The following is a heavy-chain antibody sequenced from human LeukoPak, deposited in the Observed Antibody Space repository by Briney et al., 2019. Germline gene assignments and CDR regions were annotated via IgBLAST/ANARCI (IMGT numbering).Heavy chain of an antibody. D-gene: IGHD3-9*01. Sequence: ASVKVSCKASGYTFTGYYMHWVRQAPGQGLEWMGWINLKSGGTNYAGKFQGRVTMTRDTTTSTAYVDLSRLRSVDTAVYYCARSPHILTGENFDYWGQGTLVTVSS. V-gene: IGHV1-2*02. CDR3: ARSPHILTGENFDY. CDR1: GYTFTGYY. J-gene: IGHJ4*02. CDR2: INLKSGGT.